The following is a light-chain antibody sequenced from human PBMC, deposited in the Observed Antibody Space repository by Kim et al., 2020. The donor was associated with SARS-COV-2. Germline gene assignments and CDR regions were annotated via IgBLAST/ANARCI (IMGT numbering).Light chain of an antibody. CDR1: KLGDKY. J-gene: IGLJ3*02. V-gene: IGLV3-1*01. Sequence: SYELTQPPSVSVSPGQTASITCSGDKLGDKYACWYQQKPGQSPVLVIYQDTKRPSGIPERFSGSNSENTATLTISGTQAMDEADYYCQAWDSGTVMFGGGTKLTVL. CDR3: QAWDSGTVM. CDR2: QDT.